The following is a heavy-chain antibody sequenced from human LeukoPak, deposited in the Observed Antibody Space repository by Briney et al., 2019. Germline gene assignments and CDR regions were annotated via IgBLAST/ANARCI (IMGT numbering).Heavy chain of an antibody. CDR2: INAGNGNT. D-gene: IGHD3-22*01. Sequence: EASVKVSCKASGYTFTSYDINWVRQATGQGLEWMGWINAGNGNTKYSQKFQGRVTITRDTSASTAYMELSSLRSEDTAVYYCARDQFRSTGYYYYWGQGTLVTVSS. CDR1: GYTFTSYD. V-gene: IGHV1-3*01. J-gene: IGHJ4*02. CDR3: ARDQFRSTGYYYY.